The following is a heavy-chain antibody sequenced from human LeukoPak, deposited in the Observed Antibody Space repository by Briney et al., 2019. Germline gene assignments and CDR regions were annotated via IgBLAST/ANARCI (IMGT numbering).Heavy chain of an antibody. CDR2: IYYSGST. CDR1: GGSLSRGDYY. J-gene: IGHJ6*03. V-gene: IGHV4-30-4*08. Sequence: SETLSLTCTLSGGSLSRGDYYWRWLRQPPGKGLEWIGYIYYSGSTYYNPSLKSRVTISVNTSKNQFSLKLSSVTAADTAVYYCASTTVTSPLDYYYYMDVWGKGTTVTVSS. CDR3: ASTTVTSPLDYYYYMDV. D-gene: IGHD4-17*01.